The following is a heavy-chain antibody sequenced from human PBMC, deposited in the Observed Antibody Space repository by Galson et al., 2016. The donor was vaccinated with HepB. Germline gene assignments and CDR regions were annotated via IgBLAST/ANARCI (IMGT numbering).Heavy chain of an antibody. V-gene: IGHV1-69*06. CDR2: IILVSGKV. J-gene: IGHJ2*01. CDR3: ARDPPYYDILTDEGYFDL. Sequence: VKVSCKASGGTFGNFGFTWVRQAPGEGFEWMGGIILVSGKVNYAPKFQGRITIVADRSTTTSYMELNSLRAEDTAVYYCARDPPYYDILTDEGYFDLWGRGTLVTVSS. CDR1: GGTFGNFG. D-gene: IGHD3-9*01.